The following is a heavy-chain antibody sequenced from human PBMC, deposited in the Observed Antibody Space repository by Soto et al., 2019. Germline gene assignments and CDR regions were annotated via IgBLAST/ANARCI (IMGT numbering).Heavy chain of an antibody. Sequence: EVQLLESGGCLVQPGGSLRLSCAASGFTFSSYAMSWVRQAPGKWREWVSAISGRGGSTYYADSVKGRFTISRDNSKNTLYLQMNSLRAEDTAVYYCAKDLGSGWPFGSFDIWGQGTMVTVSS. V-gene: IGHV3-23*01. D-gene: IGHD6-19*01. CDR3: AKDLGSGWPFGSFDI. CDR1: GFTFSSYA. CDR2: ISGRGGST. J-gene: IGHJ3*02.